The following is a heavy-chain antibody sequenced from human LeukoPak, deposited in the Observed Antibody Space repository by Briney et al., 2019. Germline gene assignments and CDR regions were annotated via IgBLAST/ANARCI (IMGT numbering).Heavy chain of an antibody. J-gene: IGHJ4*02. Sequence: SQTLSLTCTVSGGSISSGSYYWSWIRQPAGKGLEWIGRIYTSGSTNYNPSLKSRVTISVDTSKNQFSLRLSSVTAADTAVYYCARISEQFDFDYWGQGTLVTVSS. CDR3: ARISEQFDFDY. CDR2: IYTSGST. CDR1: GGSISSGSYY. V-gene: IGHV4-61*02. D-gene: IGHD6-6*01.